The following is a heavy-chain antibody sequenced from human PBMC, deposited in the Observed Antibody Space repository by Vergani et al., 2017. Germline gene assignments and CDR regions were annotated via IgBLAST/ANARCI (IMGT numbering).Heavy chain of an antibody. D-gene: IGHD2-2*01. CDR3: ARGLGGSRGARICFVPAALRGHCWFDP. Sequence: QVQLVESGGGVVQPGRSLRLSCAASGFTFSSYGMHWVRQAPGKGLEWVAVIWYDGSNKYYADSVKGRFTISRDNSKNTLYLQMNSLRAEDTAVYYCARGLGGSRGARICFVPAALRGHCWFDPWGQGTLVTVSS. V-gene: IGHV3-33*01. J-gene: IGHJ5*02. CDR2: IWYDGSNK. CDR1: GFTFSSYG.